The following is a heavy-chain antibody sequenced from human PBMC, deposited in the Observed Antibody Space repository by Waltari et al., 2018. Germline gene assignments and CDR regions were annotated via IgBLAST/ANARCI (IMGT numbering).Heavy chain of an antibody. CDR1: GFTFSSYA. J-gene: IGHJ4*02. CDR3: ANKLRYFDY. CDR2: ISGSGGST. V-gene: IGHV3-23*01. Sequence: EVQLLESGGGLVQPGGSLRLSCAASGFTFSSYAMSWVRQAPGKGLEWVSAISGSGGSTYDADTVKGRFTISRDNSKNTRYLQMNSLRAEDTAVYYCANKLRYFDYWGQGTLVTVSS. D-gene: IGHD3-9*01.